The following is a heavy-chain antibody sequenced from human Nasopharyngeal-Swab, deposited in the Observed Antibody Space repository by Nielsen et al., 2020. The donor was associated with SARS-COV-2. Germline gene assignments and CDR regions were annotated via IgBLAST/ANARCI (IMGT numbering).Heavy chain of an antibody. Sequence: SLKISCAASGFSFDDYAMHWVRPAPGKGLEWVSGISWNSGRIGYADSVKGRFTISRDNAKNSLFLQMNSLRAEETALYYCAKDLGIAVAGTGHDLWGQGTLVTVSS. CDR3: AKDLGIAVAGTGHDL. CDR2: ISWNSGRI. D-gene: IGHD6-19*01. V-gene: IGHV3-9*01. J-gene: IGHJ5*02. CDR1: GFSFDDYA.